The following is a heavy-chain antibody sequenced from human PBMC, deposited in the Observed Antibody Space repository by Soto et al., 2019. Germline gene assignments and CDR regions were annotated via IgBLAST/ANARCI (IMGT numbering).Heavy chain of an antibody. CDR3: ARDMKVGYCSSTSCDPRDYYAY. CDR1: GYTFTGYY. D-gene: IGHD2-2*01. Sequence: GASVKVSCKASGYTFTGYYMHWVRQAPGQGLEWMGWINPNSGGTNYAQKFQGWVTMTRDTSISTAYMELSRLRSDDTAVYYCARDMKVGYCSSTSCDPRDYYAYWSQGTLVTVSS. J-gene: IGHJ4*02. V-gene: IGHV1-2*04. CDR2: INPNSGGT.